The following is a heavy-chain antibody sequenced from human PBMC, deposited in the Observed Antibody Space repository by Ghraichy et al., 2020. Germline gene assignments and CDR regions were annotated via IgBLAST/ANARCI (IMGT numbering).Heavy chain of an antibody. CDR3: ARGIGGIAQNFDY. J-gene: IGHJ4*02. D-gene: IGHD6-13*01. Sequence: SQTLSLTCTVSGGSISSYYWSWIRQPAGKGLEWIGRIYTSGTTNYSPSLKSRITMSVDTSKNQFSLKLSSVTAADTAGYYCARGIGGIAQNFDYWGQGTLVTVSS. V-gene: IGHV4-4*07. CDR1: GGSISSYY. CDR2: IYTSGTT.